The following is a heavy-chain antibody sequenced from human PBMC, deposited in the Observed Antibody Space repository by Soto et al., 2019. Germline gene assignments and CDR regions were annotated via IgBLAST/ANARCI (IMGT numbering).Heavy chain of an antibody. V-gene: IGHV1-3*01. J-gene: IGHJ6*03. D-gene: IGHD5-12*01. Sequence: GASVKVSCKASGYTFTSYAMHWVRQAPGQRLEWMGWINAGNGNTKYSQKFQGRVTITRDTSASTAYMELSSLRSEDTAVYYCARYPLYSGYDYYYYYMDVWGKGTTVTVSS. CDR1: GYTFTSYA. CDR2: INAGNGNT. CDR3: ARYPLYSGYDYYYYYMDV.